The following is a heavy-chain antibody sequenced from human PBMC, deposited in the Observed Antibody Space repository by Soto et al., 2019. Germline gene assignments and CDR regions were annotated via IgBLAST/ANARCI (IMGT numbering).Heavy chain of an antibody. CDR2: IYSGGST. D-gene: IGHD6-13*01. CDR3: ARVTAYSSSWAPDY. CDR1: GFTVSSNY. Sequence: EVQLAESGGGVIQPGGSLRLSCVASGFTVSSNYMSWVRQAPGKGLEWVSIIYSGGSTYDADSVKGRFTISRDNSKNTLYLQMNSLKVEDTAVYYCARVTAYSSSWAPDYWGQGTLVTVSS. J-gene: IGHJ4*02. V-gene: IGHV3-53*01.